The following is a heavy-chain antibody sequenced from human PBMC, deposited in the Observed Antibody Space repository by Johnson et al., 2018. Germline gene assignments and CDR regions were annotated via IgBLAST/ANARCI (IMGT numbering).Heavy chain of an antibody. CDR2: ISNDGSNK. CDR3: AKNRNYGQLSNSHVMDV. J-gene: IGHJ6*02. CDR1: EFTFSRFG. Sequence: VQLQESGGGVVQPGRSLRLSCAASEFTFSRFGMYWVRQAPGKGLEWVAFISNDGSNKYYGDSVKGRFTISRENSKNTLYLQMNSLRAEDTAVYYCAKNRNYGQLSNSHVMDVWGQGTTVTVSS. V-gene: IGHV3-30*18. D-gene: IGHD3-10*01.